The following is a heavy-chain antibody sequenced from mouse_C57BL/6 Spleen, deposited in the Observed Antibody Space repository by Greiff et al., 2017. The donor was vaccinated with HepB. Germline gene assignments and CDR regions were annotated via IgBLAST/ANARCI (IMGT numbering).Heavy chain of an antibody. D-gene: IGHD2-5*01. CDR1: GYTFTSYW. J-gene: IGHJ3*01. Sequence: VQLQQSGAELVKPGASVKLSCKASGYTFTSYWMHWVKQRPGQGLEWIGMIHPNSGSTNYNEKFKSKATLTVDKSSSTAYMQLSSLTSEDSAVYYFAAYYSNYFAYWGQGTLVTVSA. CDR2: IHPNSGST. V-gene: IGHV1-64*01. CDR3: AAYYSNYFAY.